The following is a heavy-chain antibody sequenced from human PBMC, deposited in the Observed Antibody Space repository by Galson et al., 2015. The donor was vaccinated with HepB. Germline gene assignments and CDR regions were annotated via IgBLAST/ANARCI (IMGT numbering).Heavy chain of an antibody. V-gene: IGHV1-2*04. CDR1: GYTFTSYY. CDR2: INPNSGGT. D-gene: IGHD3-22*01. CDR3: ARGTWDSSGYYSSAFDI. J-gene: IGHJ3*02. Sequence: SVKVSCKASGYTFTSYYMHWVRQAPGQGLEWMGWINPNSGGTNYAQKFQGWVTMTRDTSISTAYMELSSLRSEDTAVYYCARGTWDSSGYYSSAFDIWGQGTMVTVSS.